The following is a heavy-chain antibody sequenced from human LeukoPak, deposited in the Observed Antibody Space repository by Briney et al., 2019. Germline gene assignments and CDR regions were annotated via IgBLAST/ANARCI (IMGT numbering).Heavy chain of an antibody. CDR2: IRPNSGDT. J-gene: IGHJ1*01. V-gene: IGHV1-2*02. Sequence: ASVKVSCKASGYTSTGYYLHRVRQAPGQGLEWMGWIRPNSGDTNYAQKFQGRVTMTRDTSISTAYMELSSLRSDDTAVYYCARLASVPGWGQGTLVTVSS. CDR3: ARLASVPG. CDR1: GYTSTGYY. D-gene: IGHD6-19*01.